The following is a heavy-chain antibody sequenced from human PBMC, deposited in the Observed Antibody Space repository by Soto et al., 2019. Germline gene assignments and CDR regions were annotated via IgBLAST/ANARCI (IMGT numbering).Heavy chain of an antibody. J-gene: IGHJ6*02. V-gene: IGHV1-18*04. D-gene: IGHD3-3*01. CDR2: ISAYNGNT. CDR1: GYTFTSYG. CDR3: ARVGSVLRFLEWFPQDYYGTDV. Sequence: ASVKVSCKASGYTFTSYGISWVRQAPGQGLEWMGWISAYNGNTNYAQKLQGRVTMTTDTSTSTAYMELRSLRSDDTAVYYCARVGSVLRFLEWFPQDYYGTDVWGQGTTVTVSS.